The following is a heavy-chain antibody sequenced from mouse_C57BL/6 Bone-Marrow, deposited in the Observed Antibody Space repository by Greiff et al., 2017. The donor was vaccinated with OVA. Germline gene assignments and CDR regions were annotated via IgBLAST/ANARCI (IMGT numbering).Heavy chain of an antibody. J-gene: IGHJ2*01. V-gene: IGHV14-4*01. CDR1: GFNIKDDY. CDR2: IDPENGDT. CDR3: TFTTVLASDY. D-gene: IGHD1-1*01. Sequence: LVESGAELVRPGASVKLSCTASGFNIKDDYMHWVKQRPEQGLEWIGWIDPENGDTEYASKFQGKATITADTSSNTAYLQLSSLTSEDTAVYYCTFTTVLASDYWGQGTTLTVSS.